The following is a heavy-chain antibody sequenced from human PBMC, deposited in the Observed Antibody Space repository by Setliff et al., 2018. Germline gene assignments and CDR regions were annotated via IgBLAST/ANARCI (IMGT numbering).Heavy chain of an antibody. CDR1: GGSISSYY. J-gene: IGHJ6*02. V-gene: IGHV4-59*01. Sequence: PSETLSLTCTVSGGSISSYYWSWIRQSPGKGLEWIGYIYNSGSTNYNPSVKSRVTISVDTSKNQVSLKLKSATTADTAVYYCARDRTAYNYGMDVWGQGTTVTVSS. D-gene: IGHD5-18*01. CDR3: ARDRTAYNYGMDV. CDR2: IYNSGST.